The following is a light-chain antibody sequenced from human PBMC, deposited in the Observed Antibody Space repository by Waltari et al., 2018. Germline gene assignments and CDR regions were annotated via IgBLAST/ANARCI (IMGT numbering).Light chain of an antibody. J-gene: IGKJ4*01. CDR2: GAS. Sequence: EIVMTQSPATLSVSPGERATLSCRASQSVSSNLPWYQQKPGQAPRLLIYGASTRATGIPARFSGSGSGTEFTLTISSLQSEDFAVYYCQQYNNWPRTFGGGTKVEIK. CDR3: QQYNNWPRT. CDR1: QSVSSN. V-gene: IGKV3-15*01.